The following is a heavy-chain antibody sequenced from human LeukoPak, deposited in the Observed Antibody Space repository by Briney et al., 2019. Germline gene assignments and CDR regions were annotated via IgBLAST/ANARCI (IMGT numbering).Heavy chain of an antibody. Sequence: SGPTLVKPTQTLTLTCTFSGFSLSTSGVGVGWIRQPPGKALEWLALIYWDDDKRYSPSLKSRLTIAKDTSKNQVVLTMTNMDPVDAATYYCAHSPMVTTWDYFDYWGQGTLVTVSS. CDR3: AHSPMVTTWDYFDY. J-gene: IGHJ4*02. V-gene: IGHV2-5*02. CDR1: GFSLSTSGVG. CDR2: IYWDDDK. D-gene: IGHD4-17*01.